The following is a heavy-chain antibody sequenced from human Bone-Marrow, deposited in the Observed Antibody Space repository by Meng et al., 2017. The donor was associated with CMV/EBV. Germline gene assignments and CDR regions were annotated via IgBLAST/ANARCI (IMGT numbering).Heavy chain of an antibody. Sequence: ASVKVSCKASGYTFTSYYMHWVRQAPGQGLEWMGIINPSGGSTSYAQKFQGRVTMTRDTSTSTVYMELSSLRSEDTDVYYCARANYDFWRGYPDWFDPWGQGTLVTVSS. CDR1: GYTFTSYY. D-gene: IGHD3-3*01. CDR3: ARANYDFWRGYPDWFDP. J-gene: IGHJ5*02. CDR2: INPSGGST. V-gene: IGHV1-46*01.